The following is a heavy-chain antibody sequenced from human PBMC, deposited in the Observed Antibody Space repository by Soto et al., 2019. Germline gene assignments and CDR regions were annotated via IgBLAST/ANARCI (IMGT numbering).Heavy chain of an antibody. V-gene: IGHV1-2*04. Sequence: ASVKVSCKASGYTFTGYYMHWVRQAPGQGLEWMGWINPNSGGTNYAQKFQGWVTMTRDTSISTAYMELSRLRSDDTAVYYCAIFRAYYDSSGYPTGAFDIWGQGTMVTVS. CDR3: AIFRAYYDSSGYPTGAFDI. D-gene: IGHD3-22*01. CDR2: INPNSGGT. CDR1: GYTFTGYY. J-gene: IGHJ3*02.